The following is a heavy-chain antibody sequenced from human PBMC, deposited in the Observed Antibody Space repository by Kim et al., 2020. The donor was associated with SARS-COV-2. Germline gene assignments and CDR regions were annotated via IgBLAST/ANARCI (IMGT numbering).Heavy chain of an antibody. D-gene: IGHD3-22*01. CDR2: FDPEDGET. CDR1: GYTLTELS. CDR3: ATWYYDSSGYSQFDY. Sequence: ASVKVSCKVSGYTLTELSMHWVRQAPGKGLEWMGGFDPEDGETIYAQKFQGRVTMTEDTSTDTAYMELSSLRSEDTAVYYCATWYYDSSGYSQFDYWGQGTLVTVSS. J-gene: IGHJ4*02. V-gene: IGHV1-24*01.